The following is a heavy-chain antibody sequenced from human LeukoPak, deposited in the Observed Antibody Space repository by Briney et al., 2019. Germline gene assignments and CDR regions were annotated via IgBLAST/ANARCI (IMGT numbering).Heavy chain of an antibody. V-gene: IGHV3-30-3*01. Sequence: GRSLRLSCAASGFTFSSYAMHWVRQAPGKGLEWVAVISYDGSNKYYADSVKGRFTISRDNSKNTLYLQMNSLRVEDTAVYYCAGGFYGEALGYWGQGTLVSVCS. D-gene: IGHD4-17*01. CDR2: ISYDGSNK. CDR1: GFTFSSYA. CDR3: AGGFYGEALGY. J-gene: IGHJ4*02.